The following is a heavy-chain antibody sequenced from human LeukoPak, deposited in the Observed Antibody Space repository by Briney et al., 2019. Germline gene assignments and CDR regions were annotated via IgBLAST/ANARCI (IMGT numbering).Heavy chain of an antibody. CDR3: ATVSYGSGAIGYYYYGMDV. V-gene: IGHV1-24*01. CDR2: FDPEDGET. D-gene: IGHD3-10*01. Sequence: ASVKVSCKVSGYTLTELSMHWVRQAPGKGLERMGGFDPEDGETIYAQKFQGRVTMTEDTSTDTAYMELSSLRSEDTAVYYCATVSYGSGAIGYYYYGMDVWGQGTTVTVSS. CDR1: GYTLTELS. J-gene: IGHJ6*02.